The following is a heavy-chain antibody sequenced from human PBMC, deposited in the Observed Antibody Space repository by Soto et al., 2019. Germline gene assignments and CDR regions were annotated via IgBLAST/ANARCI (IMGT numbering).Heavy chain of an antibody. CDR1: GFTFSSYT. Sequence: EVQLVESGGGLVKPGGSLRLSCEASGFTFSSYTMNWVRQAPGKGLEWVSSCSSSSSQISYVDSVKGRFTISRDNAKNSLFLQMNSLRADDTAVYYCARASPQFNAWGQGTLVTVSS. J-gene: IGHJ5*02. CDR3: ARASPQFNA. V-gene: IGHV3-21*02. CDR2: CSSSSSQI.